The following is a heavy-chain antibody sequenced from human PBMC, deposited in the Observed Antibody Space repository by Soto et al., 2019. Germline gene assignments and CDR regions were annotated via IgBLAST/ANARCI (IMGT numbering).Heavy chain of an antibody. J-gene: IGHJ4*02. CDR3: ARGSVVVPAAISY. Sequence: SETLSLTCTVSCGSISSGDYYWSWIRQPPGKGLEWIGYIYYSGSTYYNPSLKSRVTISVDTSKNQFSLKLSSVTAADTAVYYCARGSVVVPAAISYWGQGTLVTVSS. CDR2: IYYSGST. CDR1: CGSISSGDYY. V-gene: IGHV4-30-4*01. D-gene: IGHD2-2*01.